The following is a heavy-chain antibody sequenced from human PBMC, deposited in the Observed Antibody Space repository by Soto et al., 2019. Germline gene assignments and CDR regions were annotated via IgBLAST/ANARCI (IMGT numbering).Heavy chain of an antibody. V-gene: IGHV3-11*06. J-gene: IGHJ4*02. D-gene: IGHD6-13*01. CDR1: GFTFSDYY. CDR2: ISSSSSYT. CDR3: ARVLIAAAAEFDY. Sequence: GGSLRLSCAASGFTFSDYYMSWIRQAPGKGLEWVSYISSSSSYTNYADSVKGRFTISRDNAKNSLYLRMNSLRAEDTAVYYCARVLIAAAAEFDYWGQGTLVTVSS.